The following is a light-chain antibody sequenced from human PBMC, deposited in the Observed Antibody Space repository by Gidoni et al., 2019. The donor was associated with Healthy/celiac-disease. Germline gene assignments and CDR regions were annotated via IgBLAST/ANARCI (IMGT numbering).Light chain of an antibody. J-gene: IGLJ2*01. V-gene: IGLV1-44*01. CDR3: AAWDDSLNGSVV. Sequence: QSVLTQPPSASGTPGPRVTISCSGSSSNIGSNTVNWYQQLPGTAPKLLIYSNNQRPSGVPDRFSGSKSGTSASLAISGLQSEDEADYYCAAWDDSLNGSVVFGGGTKLTVL. CDR2: SNN. CDR1: SSNIGSNT.